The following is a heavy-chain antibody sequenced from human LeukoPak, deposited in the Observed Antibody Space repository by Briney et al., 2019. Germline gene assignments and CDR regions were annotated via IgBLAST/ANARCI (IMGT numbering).Heavy chain of an antibody. Sequence: ASVKVSCKASGYTFTSYAMHWVRQARGQRLEWMGWINAGNGNTKYSQKFQGRVAITRDTSASTAYMELSSLRSEDTAVYYCARDLRASRWFDPWGQGTLVTVSS. CDR3: ARDLRASRWFDP. V-gene: IGHV1-3*01. J-gene: IGHJ5*02. CDR2: INAGNGNT. D-gene: IGHD4-17*01. CDR1: GYTFTSYA.